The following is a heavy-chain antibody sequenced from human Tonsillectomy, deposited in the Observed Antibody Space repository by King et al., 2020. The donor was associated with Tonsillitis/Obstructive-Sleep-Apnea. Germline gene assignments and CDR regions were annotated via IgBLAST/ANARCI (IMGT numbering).Heavy chain of an antibody. CDR1: GFTFSNAW. CDR2: IKSKTYGGTT. J-gene: IGHJ6*04. V-gene: IGHV3-15*01. Sequence: VQLVESGGGLVKPGGSLRLSCAASGFTFSNAWMSWVRQAPGKGLEWVGRIKSKTYGGTTDYAAPVKGRFTISRDDSKNTLYLQMNSLKTEDTAVYYCGRVDVWGKGTTVTVSS. CDR3: GRVDV.